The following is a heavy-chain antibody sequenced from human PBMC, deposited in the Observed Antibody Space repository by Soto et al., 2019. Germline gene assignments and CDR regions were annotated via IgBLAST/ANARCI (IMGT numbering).Heavy chain of an antibody. CDR1: GGSISSGDYY. CDR2: IYYSGNT. Sequence: SETLSLTCTVSGGSISSGDYYWSWIRQPPGKGLEWIGYIYYSGNTYYNPSLKSRVTISVDTSKNQFSLKLSSVTAADTAVYYCARVLLDYGGNSFDYWGQGTLVTVSS. D-gene: IGHD4-17*01. V-gene: IGHV4-30-4*01. CDR3: ARVLLDYGGNSFDY. J-gene: IGHJ4*02.